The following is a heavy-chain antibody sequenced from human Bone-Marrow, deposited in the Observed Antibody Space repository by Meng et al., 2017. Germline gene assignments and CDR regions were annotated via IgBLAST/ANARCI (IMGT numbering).Heavy chain of an antibody. Sequence: ELQLVESGGGLVKPGGSLRLSCVASGFSFTDAWMSWVRQAPGKGLEWVGRIESNSDGGTTDYAAPVKGRFTISRDDSKNTLYLQMNSLIIEDTALYFCATGAAAADHWGQGTLVTVSS. CDR1: GFSFTDAW. J-gene: IGHJ4*02. CDR2: IESNSDGGTT. D-gene: IGHD6-13*01. V-gene: IGHV3-15*04. CDR3: ATGAAAADH.